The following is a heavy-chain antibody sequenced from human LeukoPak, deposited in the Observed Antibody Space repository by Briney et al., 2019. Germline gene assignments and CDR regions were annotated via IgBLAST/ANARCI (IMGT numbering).Heavy chain of an antibody. Sequence: ASVKVSCKASGYTFSSYGFSWVRQAPGQGLEWMGWISAYNGNTNYEQKFQGRVTMTTDTSTNTAYMELRSLISDDTAVYYCARGDVWGSYRPAQFDYWGQGTLVTVSS. CDR3: ARGDVWGSYRPAQFDY. V-gene: IGHV1-18*01. CDR1: GYTFSSYG. D-gene: IGHD3-16*02. J-gene: IGHJ4*02. CDR2: ISAYNGNT.